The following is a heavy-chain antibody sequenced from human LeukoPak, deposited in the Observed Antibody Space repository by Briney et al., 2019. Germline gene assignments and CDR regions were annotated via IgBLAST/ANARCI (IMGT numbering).Heavy chain of an antibody. D-gene: IGHD3-16*01. Sequence: GGSLRLSCAASGFTFSSYWMHWVRQAPGEGLVWVARITSDGSSTSHADSVKGRFTISRDNAKNTLFLQMNSLRAEDTAVYYCARDYAVGESFDIWGQGTLVTVSS. CDR2: ITSDGSST. J-gene: IGHJ3*02. CDR3: ARDYAVGESFDI. CDR1: GFTFSSYW. V-gene: IGHV3-74*01.